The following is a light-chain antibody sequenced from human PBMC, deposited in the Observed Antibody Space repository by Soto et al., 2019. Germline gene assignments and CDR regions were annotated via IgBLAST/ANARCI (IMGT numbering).Light chain of an antibody. J-gene: IGKJ1*01. Sequence: DIQMTQSPSSLSASVGDTVTITCRASQSVDSYLCWYQQKFGEAPKLLIYAASQLHRGVPSRFSGSGSGTDITLTIFSLQPEDFATYFCQQSFRSPPTFGQGTKVES. CDR3: QQSFRSPPT. V-gene: IGKV1-39*01. CDR1: QSVDSY. CDR2: AAS.